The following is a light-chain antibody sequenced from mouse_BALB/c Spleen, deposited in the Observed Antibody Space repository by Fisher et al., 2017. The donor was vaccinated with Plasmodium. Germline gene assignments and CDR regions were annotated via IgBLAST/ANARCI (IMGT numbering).Light chain of an antibody. Sequence: VMTQSTLTLSVTIGQPASISCKSSQSLLDGDGRTFLSWLLQRPGQSPKRLIYLVSKLDSGVPDRFTGSGSGTDFTLKINRVEAEDLGVYFCSQSTHLPLTFGAGTKLELK. CDR2: LVS. V-gene: IGKV1-135*01. CDR3: SQSTHLPLT. J-gene: IGKJ5*01. CDR1: QSLLDGDGRTF.